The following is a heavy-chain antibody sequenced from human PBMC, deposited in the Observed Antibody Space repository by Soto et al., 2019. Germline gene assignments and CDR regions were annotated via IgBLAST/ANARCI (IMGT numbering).Heavy chain of an antibody. CDR3: ARVPRYSSSPIKNIHYGMDV. Sequence: PSETLSLTCAVYGGSFSGYYWSWIRQPPGKGLEWIGEINHSGSTNYNPSLKSRVTISVDTSKNQFSLKLSSVTAADTAVYYCARVPRYSSSPIKNIHYGMDVWGQGTTVTVSS. V-gene: IGHV4-34*01. CDR1: GGSFSGYY. D-gene: IGHD6-13*01. CDR2: INHSGST. J-gene: IGHJ6*02.